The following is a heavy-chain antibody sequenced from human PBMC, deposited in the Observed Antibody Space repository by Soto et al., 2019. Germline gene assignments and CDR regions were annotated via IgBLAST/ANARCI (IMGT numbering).Heavy chain of an antibody. CDR3: ARDSATVEKWGPYYYGMDV. CDR2: IYYSGST. Sequence: QVQLQESGPGLVKPSQTLSLTCTVSGGSISSGGYYWSWIRQHPGKGLEWIGYIYYSGSTYYNPSHKSQVTISVDTSKNQFSLKLSSVTAADTAVYYCARDSATVEKWGPYYYGMDVWGQGTTVTVSS. CDR1: GGSISSGGYY. D-gene: IGHD4-17*01. V-gene: IGHV4-31*01. J-gene: IGHJ6*02.